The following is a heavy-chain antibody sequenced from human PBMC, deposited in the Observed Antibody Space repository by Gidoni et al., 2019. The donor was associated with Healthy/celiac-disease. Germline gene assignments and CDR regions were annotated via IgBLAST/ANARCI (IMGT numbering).Heavy chain of an antibody. D-gene: IGHD3-3*01. J-gene: IGHJ4*02. CDR1: GGSISSSRYY. CDR2: IYYSGST. Sequence: QLQLQESGPGLVKPSETLSLTCTVSGGSISSSRYYWGWIRQPPGKGLEWIGSIYYSGSTYYNPSLKSRVTISVDTSKNQFSLKLSSVTAADTAVYYCARDPYYDFWSGYPLWGQGTLVTVSS. CDR3: ARDPYYDFWSGYPL. V-gene: IGHV4-39*02.